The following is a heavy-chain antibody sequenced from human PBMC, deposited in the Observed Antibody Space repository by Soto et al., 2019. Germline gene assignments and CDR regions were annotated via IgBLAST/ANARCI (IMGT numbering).Heavy chain of an antibody. CDR3: ASANSGYDSEDAFDI. Sequence: GASVKVSCKASGYTFTSYGIIWVRQAPGQGLEWMGWISAYNGNTNYAQKLQGRVTMTTDTSTSTAYMELRSLRSDDTAVYYCASANSGYDSEDAFDIWGQGTMVTVSS. V-gene: IGHV1-18*01. D-gene: IGHD5-12*01. CDR2: ISAYNGNT. J-gene: IGHJ3*02. CDR1: GYTFTSYG.